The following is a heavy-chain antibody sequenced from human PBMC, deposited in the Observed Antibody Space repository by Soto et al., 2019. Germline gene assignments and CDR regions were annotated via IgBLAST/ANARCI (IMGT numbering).Heavy chain of an antibody. J-gene: IGHJ4*02. Sequence: EVQLVESGGGLVQPGRSLRLSCAASGFTFDDYAMHWVRQAPGKGLEWVSGISWNSGSIGYADSVKGRFTISRDNAKNSLYLQMNSLRAEDTALYYCAKGYLRKYYYDSSGYFGLHDYWGQGTLVTVSS. CDR2: ISWNSGSI. D-gene: IGHD3-22*01. V-gene: IGHV3-9*01. CDR3: AKGYLRKYYYDSSGYFGLHDY. CDR1: GFTFDDYA.